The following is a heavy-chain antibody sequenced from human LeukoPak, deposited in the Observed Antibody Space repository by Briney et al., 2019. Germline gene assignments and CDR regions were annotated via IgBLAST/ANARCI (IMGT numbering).Heavy chain of an antibody. CDR3: TRRYCSSTSCYAQTEYFQH. D-gene: IGHD2-2*01. Sequence: SLRLSCAASGFTYGDYAMSWVRQAPGKGLEWVGFIRSKAYGGTTEYAASVKGRFTISRDDSKSIAYLQMNSLKTEDTAVYYCTRRYCSSTSCYAQTEYFQHWGQGTLVTVSS. CDR1: GFTYGDYA. J-gene: IGHJ1*01. V-gene: IGHV3-49*04. CDR2: IRSKAYGGTT.